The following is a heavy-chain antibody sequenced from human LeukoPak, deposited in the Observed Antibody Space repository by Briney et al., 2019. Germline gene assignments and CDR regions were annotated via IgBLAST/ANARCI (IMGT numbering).Heavy chain of an antibody. J-gene: IGHJ4*02. D-gene: IGHD3-22*01. Sequence: SGGSLRLSCAASGFTFSGFGMHWVRQAPGKGLEWVAVIWYDGSNENYADSVRGRFTVSRDNSKNTLYLHMNSVRAEDTAVYYCARVAMSDSSGYCDYWGQGTLVTVSS. CDR3: ARVAMSDSSGYCDY. CDR2: IWYDGSNE. CDR1: GFTFSGFG. V-gene: IGHV3-33*08.